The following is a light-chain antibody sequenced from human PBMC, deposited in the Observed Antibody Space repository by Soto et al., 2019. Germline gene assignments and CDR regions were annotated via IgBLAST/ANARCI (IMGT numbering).Light chain of an antibody. Sequence: QSVLTQPPSVSGSPGQSVTISCTGTSNDVGSYNRVSWYQQPPGTAPKLMIYEVSNRPSGVPDRFSGSKSGNTASLTISGLQAEDEADYYCSSYTDSSTSVVFGGGTKLTVL. CDR2: EVS. CDR1: SNDVGSYNR. CDR3: SSYTDSSTSVV. J-gene: IGLJ2*01. V-gene: IGLV2-18*02.